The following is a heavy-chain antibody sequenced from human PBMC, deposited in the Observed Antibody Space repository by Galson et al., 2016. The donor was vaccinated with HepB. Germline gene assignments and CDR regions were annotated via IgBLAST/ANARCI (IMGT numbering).Heavy chain of an antibody. D-gene: IGHD5-24*01. CDR2: IYWGDDR. Sequence: PALVKPTQTLTLTCTFSGFSLSTSGVGVGWIRQPPGKALEWLALIYWGDDRRYSPSLKSRLTITKDTSKNQVVLTMTNMDPVDTGTFYCAHRGRYNTYYDYWGQGTLVTVSS. J-gene: IGHJ4*02. CDR1: GFSLSTSGVG. V-gene: IGHV2-5*02. CDR3: AHRGRYNTYYDY.